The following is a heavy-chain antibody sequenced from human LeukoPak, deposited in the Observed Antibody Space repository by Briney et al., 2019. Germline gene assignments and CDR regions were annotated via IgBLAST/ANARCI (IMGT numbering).Heavy chain of an antibody. Sequence: PSETLSLTCSVSGGSISSGSYYWSWIRQPAGKGLEWIGRIYTSGSTNYYPSLKSRVTISVDTSKNQFSLKLSSVTAADTAVYYCARDQNHYYDSSGYYYVWFDPWGQGTLVTVSS. D-gene: IGHD3-22*01. V-gene: IGHV4-61*02. J-gene: IGHJ5*02. CDR3: ARDQNHYYDSSGYYYVWFDP. CDR2: IYTSGST. CDR1: GGSISSGSYY.